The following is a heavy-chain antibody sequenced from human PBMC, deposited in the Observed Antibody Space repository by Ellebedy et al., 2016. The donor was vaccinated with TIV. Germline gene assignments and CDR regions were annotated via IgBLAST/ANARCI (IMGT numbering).Heavy chain of an antibody. D-gene: IGHD3-9*01. CDR2: IYYSGYT. Sequence: MPSETLSLTCTVSGGSISTYYWSRIRQPPGQGLEWIGYIYYSGYTEYNPFLKSRVTIPLDTSKDQFSLRLSSVTAADTAVYYGARGPLRYFDWVYYYHGMDVWGQGTTVTVSS. CDR1: GGSISTYY. J-gene: IGHJ6*02. CDR3: ARGPLRYFDWVYYYHGMDV. V-gene: IGHV4-59*08.